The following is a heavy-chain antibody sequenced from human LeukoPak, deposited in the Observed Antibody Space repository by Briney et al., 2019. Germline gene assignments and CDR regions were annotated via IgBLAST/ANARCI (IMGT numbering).Heavy chain of an antibody. CDR1: GFTFSSYG. V-gene: IGHV3-33*06. J-gene: IGHJ4*02. CDR2: IWYDGSNK. D-gene: IGHD6-19*01. CDR3: AKARAVAGWDPDY. Sequence: PGRSLRLSCAASGFTFSSYGMHWVRQAPGKGLEWVAVIWYDGSNKYYADSVKGRFTISRDNSKNTLYLQMNSLRAEDTAVYYCAKARAVAGWDPDYWGQGTLVTVSS.